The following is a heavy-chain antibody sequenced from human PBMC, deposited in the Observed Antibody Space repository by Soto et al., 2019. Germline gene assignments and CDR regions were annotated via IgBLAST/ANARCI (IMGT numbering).Heavy chain of an antibody. CDR2: ISGSGCST. CDR3: AKDPLHSSGWYFGDY. Sequence: GGSLRLSCAASGFTFSSYAMSWVRQAPGKGLEWVSAISGSGCSTYYADSVKGRFTISRDNSKNTLYLQMNSLRAEDTAVYYCAKDPLHSSGWYFGDYWGQGTLVTVSS. V-gene: IGHV3-23*01. D-gene: IGHD6-19*01. J-gene: IGHJ4*02. CDR1: GFTFSSYA.